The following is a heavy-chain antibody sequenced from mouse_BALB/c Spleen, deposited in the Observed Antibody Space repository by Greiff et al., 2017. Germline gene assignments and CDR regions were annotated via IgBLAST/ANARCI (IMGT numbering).Heavy chain of an antibody. V-gene: IGHV1-69*02. J-gene: IGHJ2*01. D-gene: IGHD2-1*01. CDR1: GYTFTSYW. CDR3: TSIGALLY. CDR2: IYPSDSYT. Sequence: QVHVKQPGAELVRPGASVKLSCKASGYTFTSYWINWVKQRPGQGLEWIGNIYPSDSYTNYNQKFKDKATLTVDKSSSTAYMQLSSPTSEDSAVYYCTSIGALLYWGQGTTLTVSS.